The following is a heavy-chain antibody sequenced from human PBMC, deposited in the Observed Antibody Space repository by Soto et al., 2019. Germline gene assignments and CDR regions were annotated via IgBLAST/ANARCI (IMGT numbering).Heavy chain of an antibody. V-gene: IGHV3-66*01. Sequence: GGSLRLSCAASGFTVSSNYMSWVRQAPGKGLEWVSVIYSGGSTYYADSVKGRFTISRDNSKNTLYLQMNSLRAEDTAVYYCARGKVAATWFDPWGQGTLVTVSS. J-gene: IGHJ5*02. D-gene: IGHD2-15*01. CDR1: GFTVSSNY. CDR2: IYSGGST. CDR3: ARGKVAATWFDP.